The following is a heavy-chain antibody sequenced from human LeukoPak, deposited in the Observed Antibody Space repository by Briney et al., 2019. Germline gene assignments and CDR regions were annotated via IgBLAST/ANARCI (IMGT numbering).Heavy chain of an antibody. CDR2: ISSGSSYI. CDR1: GFTFNAYS. D-gene: IGHD1-26*01. J-gene: IGHJ4*02. V-gene: IGHV3-21*01. Sequence: GGSLRLSCAASGFTFNAYSMNWVRQAPGKGLERVSSISSGSSYIYFADSVKGRFTISRDNAKNSLYLQMNSLRAEDTAVYYCARETGGSYGIDYWGQGTLVTVAS. CDR3: ARETGGSYGIDY.